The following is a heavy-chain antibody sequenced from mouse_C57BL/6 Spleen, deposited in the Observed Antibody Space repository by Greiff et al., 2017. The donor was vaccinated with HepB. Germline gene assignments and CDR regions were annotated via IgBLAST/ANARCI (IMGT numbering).Heavy chain of an antibody. CDR2: IRNKANNHAT. CDR3: TLSYYSNYDWYFDV. Sequence: EVKVEESGGGLVQPGGSMKLSCAASGFTFSDAWMDWVRQSPEKGLEWVAEIRNKANNHATYYAESVKGRFTISRDDSKSSVYLQMNSLRAEDTGIYYCTLSYYSNYDWYFDVWGTGTTVTVSS. J-gene: IGHJ1*03. V-gene: IGHV6-6*01. D-gene: IGHD2-5*01. CDR1: GFTFSDAW.